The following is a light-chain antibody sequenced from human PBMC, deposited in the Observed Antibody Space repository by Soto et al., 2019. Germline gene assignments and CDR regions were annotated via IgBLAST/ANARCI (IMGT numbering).Light chain of an antibody. CDR3: LQDINYPWT. CDR1: QSVSSSY. V-gene: IGKV3-20*01. CDR2: GTS. J-gene: IGKJ1*01. Sequence: EIVLTQSPGTLSLSPGERATLSCRASQSVSSSYLAWYQQKPGQAPRLLISGTSIRATGIPDRFSGSGSGTDFTLTISRLESEDSATYYCLQDINYPWTFGQGTKVDIK.